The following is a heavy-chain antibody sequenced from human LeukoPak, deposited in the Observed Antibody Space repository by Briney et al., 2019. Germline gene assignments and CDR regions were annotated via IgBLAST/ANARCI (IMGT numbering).Heavy chain of an antibody. J-gene: IGHJ6*02. Sequence: RGSLRLSCAASGFIFSTYAMSWVRQAPGKGLEYVSAMRGSSKRTYYADSVRGRFTISRDNSKTTLYLQMNSLRAEDTAVYYCAKGTYGSGSYYNVYGLDVWGQGTTVAVSS. CDR1: GFIFSTYA. CDR3: AKGTYGSGSYYNVYGLDV. V-gene: IGHV3-23*01. CDR2: MRGSSKRT. D-gene: IGHD3-10*01.